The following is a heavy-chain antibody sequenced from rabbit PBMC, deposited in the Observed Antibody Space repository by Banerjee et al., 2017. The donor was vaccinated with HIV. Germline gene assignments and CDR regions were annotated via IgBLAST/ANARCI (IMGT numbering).Heavy chain of an antibody. CDR3: ARGCSGSSYAFGL. CDR1: GLDFSGNCY. CDR2: IYAGSSGST. D-gene: IGHD8-1*01. Sequence: QQQLEESGGGLVKPEGSLTLTCKASGLDFSGNCYMCWVRQAPGKGLEWIGCIYAGSSGSTYYASWAKGRFTISKTSSTTVTLQMTSLTAADTATYFCARGCSGSSYAFGLWGQGTLVTVS. J-gene: IGHJ4*01. V-gene: IGHV1S45*01.